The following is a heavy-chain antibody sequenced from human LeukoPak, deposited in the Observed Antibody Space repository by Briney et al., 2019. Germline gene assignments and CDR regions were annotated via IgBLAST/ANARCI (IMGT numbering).Heavy chain of an antibody. CDR3: ARERRPVPAALRFGVVYFDY. V-gene: IGHV3-21*01. D-gene: IGHD3-3*01. J-gene: IGHJ4*02. Sequence: PGGSLRLSCAASGFTFSSYSMNWVRQAPGKGLEWVSSISSSSSYIYYADSVKGRFTISRDNAKNSLYLQMNSLRAEDTAVYYCARERRPVPAALRFGVVYFDYWGQGTPGTVSS. CDR1: GFTFSSYS. CDR2: ISSSSSYI.